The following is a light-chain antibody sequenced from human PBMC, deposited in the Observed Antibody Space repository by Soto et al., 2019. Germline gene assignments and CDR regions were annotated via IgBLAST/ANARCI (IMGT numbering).Light chain of an antibody. J-gene: IGLJ2*01. CDR1: SGSIASNY. V-gene: IGLV6-57*02. CDR3: QSYDSSTVV. Sequence: QSVSESPGKTVTISCTGSSGSIASNYVQWYQQRPGSAPTTVIYEDNQRPSGVPDRFSGSIDSSSNSASLTISGLKTEDEADYYCQSYDSSTVVFGGGTKVTVL. CDR2: EDN.